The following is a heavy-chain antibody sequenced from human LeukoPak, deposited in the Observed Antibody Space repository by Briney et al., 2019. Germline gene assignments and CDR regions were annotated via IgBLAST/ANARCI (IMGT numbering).Heavy chain of an antibody. CDR3: AKGGSGYALEWFDP. V-gene: IGHV3-23*01. D-gene: IGHD3-22*01. CDR2: ISASGGGT. Sequence: GGSLRLSCAASGFTFSNYGMSWVRQAPGQGLEWVSAISASGGGTYYADSVKGRFTISRDNSKDTLYLQMNSLRAEDTAVYYCAKGGSGYALEWFDPWGQGTLVTVSS. J-gene: IGHJ5*02. CDR1: GFTFSNYG.